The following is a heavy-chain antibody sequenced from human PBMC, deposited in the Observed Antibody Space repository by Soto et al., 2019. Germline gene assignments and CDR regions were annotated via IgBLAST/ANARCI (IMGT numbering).Heavy chain of an antibody. J-gene: IGHJ6*02. CDR3: ARRGIAVARPQGYGMDV. Sequence: GASLKISCKGSGYSFTSYWISWVRQMPGKGLEWMGRIHPSDSYTNYSPSFQGHVTISADKSISTAYLQWSSLKASDTAMYYCARRGIAVARPQGYGMDVCGQGTTGAVSS. V-gene: IGHV5-10-1*01. CDR2: IHPSDSYT. CDR1: GYSFTSYW. D-gene: IGHD6-19*01.